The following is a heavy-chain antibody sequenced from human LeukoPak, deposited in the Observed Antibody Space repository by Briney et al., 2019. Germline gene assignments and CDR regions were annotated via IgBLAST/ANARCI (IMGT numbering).Heavy chain of an antibody. CDR1: GFTFSSYG. CDR3: AKSPHQYCSGGSCYLGWFDP. D-gene: IGHD2-15*01. Sequence: GGSLRLSCAASGFTFSSYGMHWVRQAPGKGLEWVAFIRYDGSNKYYADSVMGRFTISRDNSKNTLYLQMNSLRAEDTAVYYCAKSPHQYCSGGSCYLGWFDPWGQGTLVTVSS. J-gene: IGHJ5*02. CDR2: IRYDGSNK. V-gene: IGHV3-30*02.